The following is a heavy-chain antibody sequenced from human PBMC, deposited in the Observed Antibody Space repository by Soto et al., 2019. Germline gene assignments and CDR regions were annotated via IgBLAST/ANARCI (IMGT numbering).Heavy chain of an antibody. CDR2: IWYDGSNK. V-gene: IGHV3-33*01. CDR1: GFTFSSYG. Sequence: PGGSLRLSCAASGFTFSSYGMHWVRQAPGKGLEWVAVIWYDGSNKYYADSVKGRFTISRDNSKNTLYLQMNSLRAEDTAVYYCARDPGIAVAGTFYWFDPWGQGTLVTVSS. J-gene: IGHJ5*02. CDR3: ARDPGIAVAGTFYWFDP. D-gene: IGHD6-19*01.